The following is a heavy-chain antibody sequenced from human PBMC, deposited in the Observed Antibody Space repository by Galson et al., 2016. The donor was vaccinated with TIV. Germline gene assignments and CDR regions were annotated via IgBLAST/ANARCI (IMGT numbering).Heavy chain of an antibody. J-gene: IGHJ4*02. V-gene: IGHV3-48*01. CDR3: AREGRDGYNPYFDY. Sequence: SLRLSCAASGFSVSNNYMSWVRQAPGKGLEWISYASTTSSLIYYADSVRGRFTISRDNAKNSLYLQMNSLRADDTAVYYCAREGRDGYNPYFDYWGQGTLVTVSS. D-gene: IGHD5-24*01. CDR1: GFSVSNNY. CDR2: ASTTSSLI.